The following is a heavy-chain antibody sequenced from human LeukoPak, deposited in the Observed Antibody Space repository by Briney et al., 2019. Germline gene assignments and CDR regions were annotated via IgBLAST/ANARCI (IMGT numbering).Heavy chain of an antibody. J-gene: IGHJ4*02. CDR2: ISSSSSKI. V-gene: IGHV3-48*04. CDR1: GFTFSSYS. CDR3: ARGYCSGGSCFNCDY. Sequence: PGGSLRLSCAASGFTFSSYSMNWVRQAPGKGLEWVSYISSSSSKIYYADSVKGRFTISRDNAKNSLYLQMNRLRVEDTAVYYCARGYCSGGSCFNCDYWGRGTLVTVSS. D-gene: IGHD2-15*01.